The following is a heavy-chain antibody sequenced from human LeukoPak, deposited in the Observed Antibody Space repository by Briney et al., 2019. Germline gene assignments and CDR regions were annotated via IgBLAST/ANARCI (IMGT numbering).Heavy chain of an antibody. CDR1: GGTFSTYA. CDR2: IIPIFGSA. J-gene: IGHJ4*02. Sequence: ASVKVSCKASGGTFSTYAISWVRHAPGQGLEWMGGIIPIFGSASYTHHFQGRVTISGEKSTNTAYMEVSSLRAEDTAVYYCARDRRGCSGGRCYSADYWGQGTLVTVS. CDR3: ARDRRGCSGGRCYSADY. V-gene: IGHV1-69*06. D-gene: IGHD2-15*01.